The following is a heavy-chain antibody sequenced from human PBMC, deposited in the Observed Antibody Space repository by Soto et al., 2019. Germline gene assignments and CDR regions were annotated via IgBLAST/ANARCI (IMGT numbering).Heavy chain of an antibody. J-gene: IGHJ4*02. CDR1: GYSFTAQF. V-gene: IGHV1-2*02. CDR2: ITPNSGNT. Sequence: ASVRVSCKASGYSFTAQFIHWVRQAPGQGLEWMGWITPNSGNTHLAQKFQGRVSLTRDTSVSTAYMELSSLTSDDTAVYYCARRGYTYGFDHWGQGTLVT. D-gene: IGHD5-18*01. CDR3: ARRGYTYGFDH.